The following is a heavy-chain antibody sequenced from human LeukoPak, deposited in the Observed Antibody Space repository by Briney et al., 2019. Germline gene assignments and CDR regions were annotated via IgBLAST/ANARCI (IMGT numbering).Heavy chain of an antibody. CDR3: ARKGYSSGWYLRVNWFDP. V-gene: IGHV1-8*01. D-gene: IGHD6-19*01. J-gene: IGHJ5*02. CDR2: MNPNSGNT. Sequence: GASVKVSCKASGYTFTSYDINWGRQATGQGLEWMGWMNPNSGNTGYAQKFQGRVTMTRNTSISTAYMELSSLRSEDTAVYYCARKGYSSGWYLRVNWFDPWGQGTLVTVSS. CDR1: GYTFTSYD.